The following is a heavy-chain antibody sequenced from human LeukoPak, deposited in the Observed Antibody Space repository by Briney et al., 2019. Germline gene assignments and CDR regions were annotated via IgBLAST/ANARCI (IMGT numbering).Heavy chain of an antibody. Sequence: ASVKVSCKASGGTFSSYGISWVRQAPGQGLEWMGWISAYNGNTNYAQKLQGRVTMTTDTSTSTAYMELRSLRSDDTAVYYCARDVTYYYDSSGYACLDYWGQGTLVTVSS. CDR1: GGTFSSYG. CDR3: ARDVTYYYDSSGYACLDY. D-gene: IGHD3-22*01. CDR2: ISAYNGNT. J-gene: IGHJ4*02. V-gene: IGHV1-18*01.